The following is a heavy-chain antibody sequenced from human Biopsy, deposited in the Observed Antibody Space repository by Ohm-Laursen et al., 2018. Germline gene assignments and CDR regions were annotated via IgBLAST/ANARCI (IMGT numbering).Heavy chain of an antibody. CDR3: ARDYPSYSSGWYREPPIQC. Sequence: SLRLSCTATGFTFSSYEMNWVRQAPGKGLEWVSYISSSGSTIYYADSVKGRFTISRDNAKNSLYLQMNSLRAEDTAFYYCARDYPSYSSGWYREPPIQCWGQGTLVTVSS. V-gene: IGHV3-48*03. J-gene: IGHJ4*02. CDR1: GFTFSSYE. D-gene: IGHD6-19*01. CDR2: ISSSGSTI.